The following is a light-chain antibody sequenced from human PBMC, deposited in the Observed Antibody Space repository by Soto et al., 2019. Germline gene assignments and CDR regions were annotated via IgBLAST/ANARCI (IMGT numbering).Light chain of an antibody. V-gene: IGKV3-20*01. CDR1: QTVSSNF. Sequence: EVVSTQSPGTLSLSLGERSTLSCRSMQTVSSNFLAWYQDKPVQSPRLLIYSTSSSATGIPDRFSGSGSGTDFTLTISRLEPEDFAVYYCQQYGRSGTFGQGTKV. CDR3: QQYGRSGT. CDR2: STS. J-gene: IGKJ1*01.